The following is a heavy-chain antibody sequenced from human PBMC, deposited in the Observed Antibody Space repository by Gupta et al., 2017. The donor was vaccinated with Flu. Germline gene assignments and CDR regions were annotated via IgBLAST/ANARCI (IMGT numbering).Heavy chain of an antibody. Sequence: ARSRVRASPGKGVEGVASISRAGNRTKDADAVKGRFTIARDNSKNSLYLQMNRLRAEVTAIYYDAKHPWIETFFVCCYMDVWGKGTTVNVSS. D-gene: IGHD3-3*02. J-gene: IGHJ6*03. CDR2: ISRAGNRT. CDR1: A. CDR3: AKHPWIETFFVCCYMDV. V-gene: IGHV3-23*01.